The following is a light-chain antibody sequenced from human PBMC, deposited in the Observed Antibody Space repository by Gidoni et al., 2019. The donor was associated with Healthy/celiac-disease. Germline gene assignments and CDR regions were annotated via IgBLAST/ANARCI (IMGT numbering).Light chain of an antibody. CDR2: DAS. V-gene: IGKV3-11*01. Sequence: EVVFTHSPATLSLSPGERATLSCRASQSVSSYLAWYQQKPGQAPRLLIYDASNRATGIPARFSGSGSGTDFTLTISSLEPEDFAVYYCQQRSNWPWTFXQXTKVEIK. CDR3: QQRSNWPWT. J-gene: IGKJ1*01. CDR1: QSVSSY.